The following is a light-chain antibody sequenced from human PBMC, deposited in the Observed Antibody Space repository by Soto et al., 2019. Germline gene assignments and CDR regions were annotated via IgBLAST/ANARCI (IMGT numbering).Light chain of an antibody. CDR2: GAS. J-gene: IGKJ1*01. V-gene: IGKV3-15*01. Sequence: EIVFTQSPATLSLSPGERATLSFRASQSVSSYLAWYQQKPGQAPRLLIHGASTRATGIPARFSGSGSGTEFTLTISSLQSEDFAVYYCQQYNNWPPVTFGQGTKVDIK. CDR3: QQYNNWPPVT. CDR1: QSVSSY.